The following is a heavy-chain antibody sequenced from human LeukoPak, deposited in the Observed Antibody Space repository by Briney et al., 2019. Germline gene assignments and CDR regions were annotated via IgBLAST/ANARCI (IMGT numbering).Heavy chain of an antibody. CDR3: ARSMVWGVILLDY. J-gene: IGHJ4*02. CDR2: MNPNSGNT. D-gene: IGHD3-10*01. V-gene: IGHV1-8*03. CDR1: GYTFTSYD. Sequence: ASVKVSCKASGYTFTSYDINWVRRATGQGLEWMGWMNPNSGNTGYAQKFQGRVTITRNTSISTAYMELSSLRSEDTAVYYCARSMVWGVILLDYWGQGTLVTVSS.